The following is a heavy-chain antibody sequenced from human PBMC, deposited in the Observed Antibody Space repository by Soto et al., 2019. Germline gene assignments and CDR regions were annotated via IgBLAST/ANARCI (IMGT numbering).Heavy chain of an antibody. CDR2: IYSGGST. D-gene: IGHD5-18*01. Sequence: EVQLVESGGGLVQPGGSLRLSCAASGFTVSTNFMTWVRQAPGKGLEWVSVIYSGGSTFYADSVKGRFTITRDKSKNTVYFHMNSLRVEDTAVYYCARARMQLWPNYYDDGLDVWGQGTTVTISS. CDR3: ARARMQLWPNYYDDGLDV. J-gene: IGHJ6*02. V-gene: IGHV3-66*01. CDR1: GFTVSTNF.